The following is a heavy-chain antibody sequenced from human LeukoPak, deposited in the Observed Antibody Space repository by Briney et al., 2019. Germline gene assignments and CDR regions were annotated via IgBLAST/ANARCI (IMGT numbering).Heavy chain of an antibody. V-gene: IGHV3-15*01. D-gene: IGHD3-10*01. CDR3: TTGPYDYGSGPYYH. J-gene: IGHJ4*02. CDR2: IKSKTDGGTT. Sequence: GSLRLSCAASGFTFSNAWMSWVRQAPGKGLEWVGRIKSKTDGGTTDYAAPVKGRFTISRDDSKNTLYVQMNSLKTEDTAVYYCTTGPYDYGSGPYYHWGQGTLVTVSS. CDR1: GFTFSNAW.